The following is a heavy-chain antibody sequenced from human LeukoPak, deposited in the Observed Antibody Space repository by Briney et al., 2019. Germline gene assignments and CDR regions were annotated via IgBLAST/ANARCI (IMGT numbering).Heavy chain of an antibody. Sequence: PGGSLRLSCAASGFSFSGYYMSWIRQSPGKGLEWVSYISTSGGTIYYADSVKGRFTISRDNAKNSLYLQMNSLRAEDTAVYYCARDHVGWFDPWGQGILVTVSS. J-gene: IGHJ5*02. V-gene: IGHV3-11*04. CDR3: ARDHVGWFDP. CDR2: ISTSGGTI. D-gene: IGHD1-26*01. CDR1: GFSFSGYY.